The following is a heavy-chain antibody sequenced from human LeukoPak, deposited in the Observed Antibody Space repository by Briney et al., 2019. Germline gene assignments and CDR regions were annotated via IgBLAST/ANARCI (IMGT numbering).Heavy chain of an antibody. V-gene: IGHV1-2*07. Sequence: ASVKLSCKASGYTFTGYYMHWVRQAPGQGLEWMGWINPNSGGTNYAHKFQGRVTMTRDTSISTAYMELSRLRSDDTAVDYCARAGVVVVAATYFDYWGQGTLVTVSS. CDR2: INPNSGGT. D-gene: IGHD2-15*01. J-gene: IGHJ4*02. CDR3: ARAGVVVVAATYFDY. CDR1: GYTFTGYY.